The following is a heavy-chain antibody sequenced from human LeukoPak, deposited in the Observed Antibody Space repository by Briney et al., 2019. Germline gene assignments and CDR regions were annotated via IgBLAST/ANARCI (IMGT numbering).Heavy chain of an antibody. Sequence: PGGSLRLSCAASGFTFSSCSMNWVRQAPGKGLEWVSYISSSSSITIYYADSVKGRFSISRDNAKNSLYLQMNRQRAEDTAVYYCARDPIAYYYDSSGYPNLNWFDPWGQGTLVTVSS. CDR1: GFTFSSCS. J-gene: IGHJ5*02. CDR2: ISSSSSITI. V-gene: IGHV3-48*01. CDR3: ARDPIAYYYDSSGYPNLNWFDP. D-gene: IGHD3-22*01.